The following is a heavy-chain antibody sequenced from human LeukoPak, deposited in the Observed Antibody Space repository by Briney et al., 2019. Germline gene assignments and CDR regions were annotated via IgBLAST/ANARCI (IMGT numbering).Heavy chain of an antibody. CDR2: IYTSGST. CDR1: GGSISSYY. V-gene: IGHV4-4*07. D-gene: IGHD4-11*01. J-gene: IGHJ6*03. Sequence: SETLSLTCTVSGGSISSYYWSWIRQPAGKGLEWIGRIYTSGSTNYNPSLKSRVTMSVDTSKNQFSLKLSSVTAADTAVYYCASLMTTVTHRVSYYYMDVWGKGTTVTVSS. CDR3: ASLMTTVTHRVSYYYMDV.